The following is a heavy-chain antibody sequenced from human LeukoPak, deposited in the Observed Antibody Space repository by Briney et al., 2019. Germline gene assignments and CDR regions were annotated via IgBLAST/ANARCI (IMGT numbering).Heavy chain of an antibody. Sequence: GGSLRLSCAASGFTFRNYVIHWVHQAPGKGLEWVAVTSSGLNVKLYADSVKGRFTISRDNSRSTLYLQMNSLRPEDTAIYYCAREGYYGSGSPPSLYFDYWGQGTLVTVSS. CDR3: AREGYYGSGSPPSLYFDY. V-gene: IGHV3-30-3*01. D-gene: IGHD3-10*01. CDR1: GFTFRNYV. J-gene: IGHJ4*02. CDR2: TSSGLNVK.